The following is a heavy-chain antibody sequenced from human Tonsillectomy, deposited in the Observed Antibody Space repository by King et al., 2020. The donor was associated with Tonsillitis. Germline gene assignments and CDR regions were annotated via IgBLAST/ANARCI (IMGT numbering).Heavy chain of an antibody. CDR1: GGAISSYY. D-gene: IGHD3-9*01. CDR3: ARDHYDILTGSYYNGMDV. V-gene: IGHV4-4*07. J-gene: IGHJ6*02. Sequence: VQLQESGPGLVKPSETLSLTCTVSGGAISSYYWSWIRQPAGRGLEWIGRIYTSGSTNYNPSLKSRATMSVDTSKNQFSLKLSSVTAADTAVYYCARDHYDILTGSYYNGMDVWGQGTTVTVSS. CDR2: IYTSGST.